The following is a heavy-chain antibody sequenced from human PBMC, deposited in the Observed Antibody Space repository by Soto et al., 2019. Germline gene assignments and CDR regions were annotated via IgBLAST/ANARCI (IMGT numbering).Heavy chain of an antibody. D-gene: IGHD1-7*01. CDR3: ARSPPKGRNWNYAVLDY. CDR1: GGTFSSYA. J-gene: IGHJ4*02. CDR2: IIPIFGTA. Sequence: QVQLVQSGAEVKKPGSSVKVSCKASGGTFSSYAISWVRQAPGQGLEWMGGIIPIFGTANYAQKFRGRVTITADESTSTAYMELSSLRSEDTAVYYCARSPPKGRNWNYAVLDYWGQGTLVTVSS. V-gene: IGHV1-69*01.